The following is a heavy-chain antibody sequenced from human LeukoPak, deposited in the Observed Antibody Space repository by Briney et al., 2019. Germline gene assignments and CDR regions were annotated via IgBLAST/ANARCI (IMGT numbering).Heavy chain of an antibody. CDR3: ASSLGYCTNGVCFNWFDP. V-gene: IGHV1-69*13. Sequence: SVRVSCKASGGTFSSYAISWVRQAPGQGLEWMGGIIPIFGTANHAQKFQGRVTITADESTSTAYMELSSLRSEDTAVYYCASSLGYCTNGVCFNWFDPWGQGTLVTVSS. CDR2: IIPIFGTA. D-gene: IGHD2-8*01. J-gene: IGHJ5*02. CDR1: GGTFSSYA.